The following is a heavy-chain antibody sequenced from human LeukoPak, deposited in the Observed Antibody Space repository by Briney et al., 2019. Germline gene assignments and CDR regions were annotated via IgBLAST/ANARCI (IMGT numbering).Heavy chain of an antibody. V-gene: IGHV1-69*05. CDR2: IIPIFGTA. D-gene: IGHD3-3*01. Sequence: GASVKVSCKASGDTFSSYAISWVRQAPGQGLEWMGGIIPIFGTANYAQKFQGRVTITTDESTSTAYMELSSLRSEDTAVYYCARAVDFWSCYSFDYWGQGTLVTVSS. CDR1: GDTFSSYA. J-gene: IGHJ4*02. CDR3: ARAVDFWSCYSFDY.